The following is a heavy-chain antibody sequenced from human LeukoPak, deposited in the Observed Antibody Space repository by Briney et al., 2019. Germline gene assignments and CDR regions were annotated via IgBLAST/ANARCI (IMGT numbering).Heavy chain of an antibody. J-gene: IGHJ3*02. V-gene: IGHV1-69*05. CDR2: IIPIIGTP. D-gene: IGHD3-22*01. Sequence: SVKVSCKASGGTFSSSAISWVRQAPGQGLEWMGGIIPIIGTPSYAQKFQGRVTITTDESTSTAYMGLGSLRSEDTAVYYCARPSNNYDTTGTLFAFDMWGQGTMVTVSS. CDR3: ARPSNNYDTTGTLFAFDM. CDR1: GGTFSSSA.